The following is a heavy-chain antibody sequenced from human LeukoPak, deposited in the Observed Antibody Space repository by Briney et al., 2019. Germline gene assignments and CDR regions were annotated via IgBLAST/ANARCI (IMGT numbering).Heavy chain of an antibody. V-gene: IGHV3-21*01. D-gene: IGHD4-17*01. CDR1: GFTFSSYS. J-gene: IGHJ5*02. CDR2: ISSSSSYI. CDR3: ARDYGDYVKSFDP. Sequence: GGSLRLSCAASGFTFSSYSMNWVRQAPGKGLEWVSSISSSSSYIYYADSVKGRFTISRDNAKNSLYLQMNSLRAEDTAVYYCARDYGDYVKSFDPWGQGTLVTVSS.